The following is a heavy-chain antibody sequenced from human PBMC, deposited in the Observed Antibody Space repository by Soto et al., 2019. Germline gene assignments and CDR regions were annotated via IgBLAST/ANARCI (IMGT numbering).Heavy chain of an antibody. CDR2: ISGSGGST. D-gene: IGHD2-2*01. J-gene: IGHJ6*02. Sequence: GGSLRLSCAASGFTFSSYAMSWFRQAPGKGLEWVSAISGSGGSTYYADSVKGRFTISRDNSKNTLYLQMNSLRAEDTAVYYCAKGGCSSTSCYDGNYYGMDVWGQGTTVTVS. V-gene: IGHV3-23*01. CDR1: GFTFSSYA. CDR3: AKGGCSSTSCYDGNYYGMDV.